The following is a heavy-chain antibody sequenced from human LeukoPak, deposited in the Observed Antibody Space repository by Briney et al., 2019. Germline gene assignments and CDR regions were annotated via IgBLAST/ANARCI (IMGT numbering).Heavy chain of an antibody. CDR1: GFTFDDYA. CDR3: AKGLMLLGYCSGGSCSAFDY. Sequence: GRSLRLSCAASGFTFDDYAMHWVRQAPGKGLEWVSGISWNSGSIDYADSVKGRFTISRDNAKNSLYLQMNSLRAEDTALYYCAKGLMLLGYCSGGSCSAFDYWGQGTLVTVSS. D-gene: IGHD2-15*01. V-gene: IGHV3-9*01. CDR2: ISWNSGSI. J-gene: IGHJ4*02.